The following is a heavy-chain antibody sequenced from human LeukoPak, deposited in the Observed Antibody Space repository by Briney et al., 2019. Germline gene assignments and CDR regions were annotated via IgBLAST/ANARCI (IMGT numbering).Heavy chain of an antibody. J-gene: IGHJ4*02. V-gene: IGHV4-38-2*02. Sequence: PSETLSLTCTVSGYSISGGYYWGWIRQPPGKGLEWIGSIYHSGSTYSNSSLKSRVTISVDTSMHQFSLKMSSVTAADTAVYYCARRSSRAADFDYWGQGTLVTVSS. D-gene: IGHD6-13*01. CDR1: GYSISGGYY. CDR2: IYHSGST. CDR3: ARRSSRAADFDY.